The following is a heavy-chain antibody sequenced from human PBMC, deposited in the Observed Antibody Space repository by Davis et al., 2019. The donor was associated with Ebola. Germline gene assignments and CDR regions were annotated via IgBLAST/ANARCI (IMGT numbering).Heavy chain of an antibody. CDR3: AKGDELLEYYYGMDV. CDR2: ISWNSGSI. D-gene: IGHD1-7*01. J-gene: IGHJ6*02. Sequence: PGGSLRLSCAASGFTFDDYAMHWARQAPGKGLEWVSGISWNSGSIGYAVSVKGRFTISRDNAKNSLYLQMNSLRAEDTALYYCAKGDELLEYYYGMDVWGQGTTVTVSS. V-gene: IGHV3-9*01. CDR1: GFTFDDYA.